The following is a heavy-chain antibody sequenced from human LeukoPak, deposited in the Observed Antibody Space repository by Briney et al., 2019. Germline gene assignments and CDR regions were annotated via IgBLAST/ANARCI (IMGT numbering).Heavy chain of an antibody. CDR1: GYTFTSYV. Sequence: ASVKVSCKASGYTFTSYVMHWVRQAPGQSLEWVGWINGGNGNTRYSQTFQGRVTLTRDTSANTAYMELSSLRSEDTAVYYCAKDKWVTTDGMDVWGRGTTVTVSS. CDR3: AKDKWVTTDGMDV. J-gene: IGHJ6*04. V-gene: IGHV1-3*01. CDR2: INGGNGNT. D-gene: IGHD4-17*01.